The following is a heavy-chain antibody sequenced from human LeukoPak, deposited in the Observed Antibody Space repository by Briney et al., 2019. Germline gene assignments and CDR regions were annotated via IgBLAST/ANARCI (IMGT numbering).Heavy chain of an antibody. D-gene: IGHD6-13*01. V-gene: IGHV3-23*01. CDR3: AKDRTTGIAAAGTCDY. Sequence: GGSLRLSCAASGFTFSSYAMSWVRQAPGKGLEWVSAISGSGGSTYYADSVKGRFTISRDNSKNTLYLQMNSLRAEDTAVYYCAKDRTTGIAAAGTCDYWGQGTLVTVSS. CDR1: GFTFSSYA. CDR2: ISGSGGST. J-gene: IGHJ4*02.